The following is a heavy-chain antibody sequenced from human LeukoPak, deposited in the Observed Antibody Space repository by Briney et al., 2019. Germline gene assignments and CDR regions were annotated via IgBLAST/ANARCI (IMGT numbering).Heavy chain of an antibody. CDR3: ARGSNWFPQDAFDL. D-gene: IGHD6-13*01. Sequence: GGSLRLSCAASGFIFSSYEMNWVRQAPGKGLVWVSRMNSDGSSTNYADSVKGRFTISRDNAKNTLYLQMNSLRDEDTAMYYCARGSNWFPQDAFDLWGQGTMVTVSS. J-gene: IGHJ3*01. V-gene: IGHV3-74*01. CDR2: MNSDGSST. CDR1: GFIFSSYE.